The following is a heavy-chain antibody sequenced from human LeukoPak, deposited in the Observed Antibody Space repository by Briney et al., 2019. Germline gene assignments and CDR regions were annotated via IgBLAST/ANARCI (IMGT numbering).Heavy chain of an antibody. V-gene: IGHV3-21*01. CDR3: ARTYYYGSGSNDY. J-gene: IGHJ4*02. CDR2: IAGSSGYI. Sequence: GGSLRLSCAASGFTFSSYTMNWVRQAPGKRLEWVSSIAGSSGYISYADSVKGRFTISRDNAKNSLYLQMNSLRAEDTAVYYCARTYYYGSGSNDYWGQGTLVTVSS. CDR1: GFTFSSYT. D-gene: IGHD3-10*01.